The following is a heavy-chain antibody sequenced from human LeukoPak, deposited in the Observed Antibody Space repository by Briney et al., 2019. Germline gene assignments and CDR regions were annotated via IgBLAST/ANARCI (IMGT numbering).Heavy chain of an antibody. CDR3: ATAVAGPYRYYYLDY. Sequence: PGGSLRLSCAASRFTFSSYAMSWVRQAPGKGLEWVSSISGSGGSTYYADSVKGRFTISRDNSKNTLYLQMNSLRAEDTAVYHCATAVAGPYRYYYLDYWGQGTLVTVSS. CDR2: ISGSGGST. V-gene: IGHV3-23*01. D-gene: IGHD6-19*01. CDR1: RFTFSSYA. J-gene: IGHJ4*02.